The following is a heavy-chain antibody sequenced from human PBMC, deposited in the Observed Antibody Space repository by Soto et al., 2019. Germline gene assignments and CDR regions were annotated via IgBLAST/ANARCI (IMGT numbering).Heavy chain of an antibody. J-gene: IGHJ4*02. CDR1: GFTFSSYA. D-gene: IGHD3-22*01. CDR2: ISYDGSNK. V-gene: IGHV3-30-3*01. CDR3: ASPVNYYDSSGPDY. Sequence: PRLSCAASGFTFSSYAVHWVRQAPGKGLEWVAVISYDGSNKYYADSVKGRFTISRDNSKNTLYLQMNSLRAENTAVYYCASPVNYYDSSGPDYWGQGTLVTVSS.